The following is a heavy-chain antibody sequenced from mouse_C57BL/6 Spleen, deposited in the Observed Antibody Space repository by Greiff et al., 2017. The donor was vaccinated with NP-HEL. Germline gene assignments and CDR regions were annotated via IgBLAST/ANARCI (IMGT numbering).Heavy chain of an antibody. V-gene: IGHV1-54*01. CDR1: GYAFTNYL. J-gene: IGHJ3*01. CDR3: AFYDGYYEAWFAY. Sequence: QVQLQQSGAELVRPGTSVKVSCKASGYAFTNYLIEWVKQRPGQGLEWIGVINPGSGGTNYNEKFKGKATLTADKSSSTAYMQLSSLTSEDSAVYFCAFYDGYYEAWFAYWGQGTLVTVSA. CDR2: INPGSGGT. D-gene: IGHD2-3*01.